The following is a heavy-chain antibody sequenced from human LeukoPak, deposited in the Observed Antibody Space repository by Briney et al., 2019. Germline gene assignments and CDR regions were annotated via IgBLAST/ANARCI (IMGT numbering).Heavy chain of an antibody. CDR3: ATTPAGEEQWLVHGKGNFDY. CDR2: FDPEDGET. Sequence: ASVKVSCKVSGYTLTELSMHWVRQAPGKGLEWMGGFDPEDGETIYAQKFQGRVTMTEDTSTDTAYMELSSLRSEDTAVYYCATTPAGEEQWLVHGKGNFDYWGQETLVTVSS. J-gene: IGHJ4*02. V-gene: IGHV1-24*01. D-gene: IGHD6-19*01. CDR1: GYTLTELS.